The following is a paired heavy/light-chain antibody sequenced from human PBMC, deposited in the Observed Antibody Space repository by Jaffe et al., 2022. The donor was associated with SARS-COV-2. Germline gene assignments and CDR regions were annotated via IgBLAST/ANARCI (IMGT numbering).Heavy chain of an antibody. Sequence: QVQLQESGPGLVKPSQNLSLTCTVSGGSISGGSDYWTWIRQPAGKRLEWIGRVYTTGSTKYNPSLKSRVTISLDTSRNQFSLKLNSVTAADTAVYYCARDLGSSWTYWHFDLWGRGTLVTVSS. V-gene: IGHV4-61*02. CDR3: ARDLGSSWTYWHFDL. CDR2: VYTTGST. J-gene: IGHJ2*01. CDR1: GGSISGGSDY. D-gene: IGHD6-13*01.
Light chain of an antibody. CDR2: STS. V-gene: IGKV1-39*01. CDR3: QQSDDSPWT. J-gene: IGKJ1*01. Sequence: DIQMTQSPSSLSASLGDRVTITCRASQSINTFLSWYQHQPGKAPKLLIYSTSTLHSGVPTRFSGSGSGTDFTLTISSLQREDFATYFCQQSDDSPWTFGQGTRVEMK. CDR1: QSINTF.